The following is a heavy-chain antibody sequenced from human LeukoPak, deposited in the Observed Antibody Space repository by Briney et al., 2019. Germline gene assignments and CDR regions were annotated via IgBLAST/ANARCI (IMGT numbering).Heavy chain of an antibody. D-gene: IGHD3-22*01. V-gene: IGHV4-4*02. CDR3: ARWGYYDSSGPLD. J-gene: IGHJ4*02. CDR2: IYHSGST. CDR1: GGSISSSNW. Sequence: PSETLSLTCAVSGGSISSSNWWSWVRQPPGKGLEWIGEIYHSGSTNYNPSLKSRVTISVDKSKNQFSLKLSSVTAADTAVYYCARWGYYDSSGPLDWGQGTLVTVSS.